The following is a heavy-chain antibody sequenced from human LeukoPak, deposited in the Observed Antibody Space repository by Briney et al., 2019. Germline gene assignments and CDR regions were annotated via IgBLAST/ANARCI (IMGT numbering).Heavy chain of an antibody. CDR3: ARSVEFLWELRGVAFDI. Sequence: GASVKVSCKASGYTFTGYYMHWVRQAPGQGLEWMGWINTNTGNPTYAQGFTGRFVFSLDTSVSTAYLQISSLKAEDTAVYYCARSVEFLWELRGVAFDIWGQGTMVTVSS. CDR2: INTNTGNP. V-gene: IGHV7-4-1*02. J-gene: IGHJ3*02. D-gene: IGHD1-26*01. CDR1: GYTFTGYY.